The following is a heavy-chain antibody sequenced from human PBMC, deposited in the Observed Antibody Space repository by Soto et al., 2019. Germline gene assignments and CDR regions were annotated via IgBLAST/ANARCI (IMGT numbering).Heavy chain of an antibody. CDR2: INPDNGNR. J-gene: IGHJ3*01. Sequence: QVQLVQSGAEVRKPGASVNISCRASGFSFSDNLINWVRQAAGQSLEWMGWINPDNGNRRYSQTFQGRVTISRHSSASIAYVEVSDLTSEDTAVYYCARYILSVRPRANDAFDVWGQGTMVTVSS. V-gene: IGHV1-3*01. D-gene: IGHD2-8*02. CDR1: GFSFSDNL. CDR3: ARYILSVRPRANDAFDV.